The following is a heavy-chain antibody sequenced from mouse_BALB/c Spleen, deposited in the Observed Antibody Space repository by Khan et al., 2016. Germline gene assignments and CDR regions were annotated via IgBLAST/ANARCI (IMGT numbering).Heavy chain of an antibody. J-gene: IGHJ3*01. CDR2: IYPGDGDT. V-gene: IGHV1-80*01. D-gene: IGHD2-14*01. Sequence: QVQLKESGAELVRPGSSVKISCKASGYAFSGYWMNWVKQRPGQGLEWIGQIYPGDGDTNYNGKFKGKATLTADTSSSTAYMQLSSLTSEDSAVYFCSRGTPVASWGQGTMVTVSA. CDR3: SRGTPVAS. CDR1: GYAFSGYW.